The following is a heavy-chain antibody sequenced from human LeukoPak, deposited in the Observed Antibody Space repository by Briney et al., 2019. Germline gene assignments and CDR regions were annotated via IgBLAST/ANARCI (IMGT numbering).Heavy chain of an antibody. D-gene: IGHD3-22*01. J-gene: IGHJ4*02. CDR1: GGTFSSYA. CDR3: ARDPYSSGYFDY. CDR2: IIPIFGTA. Sequence: SVKVSCKASGGTFSSYAISWVRQAPGQGLEWMGGIIPIFGTANYAQKFQGRVTITTDESTSIAYMELSSLRSEDTAVYYCARDPYSSGYFDYWGQGTLVTVSS. V-gene: IGHV1-69*05.